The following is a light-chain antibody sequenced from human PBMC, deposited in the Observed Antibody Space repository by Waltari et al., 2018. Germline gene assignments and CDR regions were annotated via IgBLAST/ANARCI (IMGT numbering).Light chain of an antibody. V-gene: IGKV3D-20*02. CDR1: QSLGNTY. CDR3: QQRSNWLGT. Sequence: EIVLTQSPGTLSLSPGESASLSCRASQSLGNTYLAWYQQKPGQAPRLLIFDASRRATGTPDRFSGSGSGTDFTLTISRLEPEDFAVYYCQQRSNWLGTFGPGTKVEIE. CDR2: DAS. J-gene: IGKJ3*01.